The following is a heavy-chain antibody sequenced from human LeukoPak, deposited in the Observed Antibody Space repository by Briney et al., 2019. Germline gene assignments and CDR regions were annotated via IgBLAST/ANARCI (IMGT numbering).Heavy chain of an antibody. Sequence: PGGSLRLSCAASGFTFSNYAMSWVRQAPGKGLEWVSYSSTTGNTIHYTDSVKGRFTVSRDNAKNSLFLQMNSLRDEDTAVYYCARRGGGGRSDALDIWGQGTMVTVSS. V-gene: IGHV3-48*02. CDR3: ARRGGGGRSDALDI. D-gene: IGHD2-21*01. CDR2: SSTTGNTI. CDR1: GFTFSNYA. J-gene: IGHJ3*02.